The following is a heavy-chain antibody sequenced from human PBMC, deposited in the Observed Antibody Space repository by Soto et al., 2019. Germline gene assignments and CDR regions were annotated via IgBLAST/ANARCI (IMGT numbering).Heavy chain of an antibody. Sequence: ASVKVSCKAFGYTFTTYALHWVRQAPGQRVEWMGWINTATGNTEYSQNFQGRVTITRDTSASTAYMELSSLRSEDTAVYYCAWTDTNYNHFDFSGQRTLVTVSS. CDR3: AWTDTNYNHFDF. CDR2: INTATGNT. D-gene: IGHD4-4*01. V-gene: IGHV1-3*04. CDR1: GYTFTTYA. J-gene: IGHJ4*02.